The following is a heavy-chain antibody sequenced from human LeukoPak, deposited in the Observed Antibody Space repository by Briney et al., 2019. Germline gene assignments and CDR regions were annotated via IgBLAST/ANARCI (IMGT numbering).Heavy chain of an antibody. Sequence: SETLSLTCAVYGGSFSGYYWSWIRQPPGKGLEWIGEINHSGSTNYNPSLKSRVTISVDRSKNQFSLKLSSVTAADTAVYYCARVGSSGWLQFWAFDIWGQGTMVTVSS. CDR1: GGSFSGYY. CDR3: ARVGSSGWLQFWAFDI. CDR2: INHSGST. D-gene: IGHD5-24*01. J-gene: IGHJ3*02. V-gene: IGHV4-34*01.